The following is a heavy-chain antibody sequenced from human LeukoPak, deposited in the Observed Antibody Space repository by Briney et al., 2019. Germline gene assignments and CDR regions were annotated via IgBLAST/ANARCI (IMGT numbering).Heavy chain of an antibody. CDR3: ARSPPTGYLYYFDY. V-gene: IGHV1-18*01. CDR1: NYTFSTYG. CDR2: ISAYNGHT. J-gene: IGHJ4*02. D-gene: IGHD3-9*01. Sequence: GASVKVSCKASNYTFSTYGISWMRQAPGQGLEWMGWISAYNGHTYYVQKFRDRMTMTTDTSTSTAYPELRSLTSDDTAVYYCARSPPTGYLYYFDYWGQGTLVTVSS.